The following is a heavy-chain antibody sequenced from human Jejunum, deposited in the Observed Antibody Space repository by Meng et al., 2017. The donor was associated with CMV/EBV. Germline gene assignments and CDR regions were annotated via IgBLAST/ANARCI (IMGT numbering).Heavy chain of an antibody. CDR1: GFTFSSYE. Sequence: GFTFSSYEMNWVRQAPGKGLEWVSYISSSGSTIYYADSVKGRFTISRDNSKNTLFLQMNSLRAEDTAIYYCARRYYYDSSGYYLDYWGQGTLVTVSS. CDR3: ARRYYYDSSGYYLDY. D-gene: IGHD3-22*01. V-gene: IGHV3-48*03. J-gene: IGHJ4*02. CDR2: ISSSGSTI.